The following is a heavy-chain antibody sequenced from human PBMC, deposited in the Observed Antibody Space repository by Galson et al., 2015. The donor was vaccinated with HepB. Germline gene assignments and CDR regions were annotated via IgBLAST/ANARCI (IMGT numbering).Heavy chain of an antibody. D-gene: IGHD3-10*01. CDR3: ARRISLVRGIITKPDYYYGMDG. J-gene: IGHJ6*02. V-gene: IGHV3-7*03. Sequence: SLRLSCAASGFTFSSYWMNWVRQAPGKGLEWVAHINQDGSSQYYVDSVKGRFPISRDNAKDSVYLQLDSLRAEDTAVYYCARRISLVRGIITKPDYYYGMDGWGQGTTVTVAS. CDR2: INQDGSSQ. CDR1: GFTFSSYW.